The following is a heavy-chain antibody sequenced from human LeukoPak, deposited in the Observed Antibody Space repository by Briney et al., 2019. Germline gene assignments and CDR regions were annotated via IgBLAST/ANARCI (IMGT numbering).Heavy chain of an antibody. CDR3: ARGGRYCSSTSCPNWFDP. CDR1: GGSFSGYY. D-gene: IGHD2-2*01. J-gene: IGHJ5*02. Sequence: PSETLSLTCAVYGGSFSGYYWSWIRQPPGKGLEWIGEINHSGSTNYNPSLKSRVTISVDTSKNQFSLKLSSVTAADTAVYYCARGGRYCSSTSCPNWFDPWGQGTLVTVSS. CDR2: INHSGST. V-gene: IGHV4-34*01.